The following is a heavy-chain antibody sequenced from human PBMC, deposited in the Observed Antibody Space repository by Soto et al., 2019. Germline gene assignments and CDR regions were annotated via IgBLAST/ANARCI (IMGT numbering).Heavy chain of an antibody. D-gene: IGHD4-17*01. CDR1: GGSISSSTYY. V-gene: IGHV4-39*01. Sequence: QLQLQESVPGLVKPSETLSLTCTVSGGSISSSTYYWGWIRQPPGKGLECIGSIYYSGSSYYNPSLTRRVTISVDTSKNQFSLKLSSVTAADTAVYYCARHGRYGDYYPDWGKGTLVTVSS. CDR2: IYYSGSS. J-gene: IGHJ4*02. CDR3: ARHGRYGDYYPD.